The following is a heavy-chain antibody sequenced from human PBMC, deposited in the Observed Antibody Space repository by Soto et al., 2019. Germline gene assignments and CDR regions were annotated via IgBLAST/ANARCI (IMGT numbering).Heavy chain of an antibody. Sequence: QVQLVESGGGLVKPGGSLRLSCAASGFTFSDSYMSWIRQAPGKGLEWVSYISGSGDIIEYADSVKGRLTISRDNAKKSLYLQLHSLRAEDTAVYYCARDGDYYDSRGYFLRDAFDIWGQGTMVTVSS. V-gene: IGHV3-11*01. CDR2: ISGSGDII. J-gene: IGHJ3*02. CDR1: GFTFSDSY. CDR3: ARDGDYYDSRGYFLRDAFDI. D-gene: IGHD3-22*01.